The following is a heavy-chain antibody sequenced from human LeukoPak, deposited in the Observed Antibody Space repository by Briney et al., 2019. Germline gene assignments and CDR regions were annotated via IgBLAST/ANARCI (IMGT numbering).Heavy chain of an antibody. CDR1: GGSISSYY. D-gene: IGHD3-22*01. Sequence: SETLSLTCTVSGGSISSYYWSWIRQPPGKGLEWIGYIYYSGSTNYNPSLKSRVTISVDTSKNQFSLKLSSVTAADTAVYYCARYYYDSRAGAFDIWGQGTMVTVSS. CDR2: IYYSGST. CDR3: ARYYYDSRAGAFDI. V-gene: IGHV4-59*12. J-gene: IGHJ3*02.